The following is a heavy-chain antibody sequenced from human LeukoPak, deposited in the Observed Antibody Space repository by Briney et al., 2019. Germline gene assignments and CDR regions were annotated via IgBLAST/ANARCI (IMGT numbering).Heavy chain of an antibody. CDR1: GGSISSHY. J-gene: IGHJ5*02. Sequence: SETLSLTCTVSGGSISSHYWSWVRQPAGKGLEWIGRIYSSGSSNYNPSLKSRVTMSVDTSRKQLSLQVRSVTAADTAVYYCARGGRSNDSHGKFDPWGQGTLVTVSS. D-gene: IGHD5-18*01. V-gene: IGHV4-4*07. CDR2: IYSSGSS. CDR3: ARGGRSNDSHGKFDP.